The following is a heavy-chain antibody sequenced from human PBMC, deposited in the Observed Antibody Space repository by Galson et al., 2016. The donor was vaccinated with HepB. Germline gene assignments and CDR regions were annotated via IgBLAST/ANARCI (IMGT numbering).Heavy chain of an antibody. J-gene: IGHJ4*02. D-gene: IGHD3-22*01. V-gene: IGHV3-53*04. CDR3: AKGGHSGTYDVGYYDF. CDR1: GFTVNNNY. CDR2: IYGRAET. Sequence: SLRLSCAASGFTVNNNYISWVRQAPGKGLEWVSIIYGRAETNYADSVRGRFTMSRHNSDNTLYLQMNSLGPEDTAVYYCAKGGHSGTYDVGYYDFWGQGTLVTVSS.